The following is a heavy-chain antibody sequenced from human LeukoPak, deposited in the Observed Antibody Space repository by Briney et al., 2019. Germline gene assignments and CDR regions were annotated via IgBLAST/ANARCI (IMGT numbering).Heavy chain of an antibody. J-gene: IGHJ6*02. Sequence: SVKVSCKASGGTFSSYAISWVRQAPGQGLEWMGRIIPILGIANYAQKFQGRVTITADKSTSIAYMELSSLRSEDTAVYYCARDQYYYGSGRLPYYYYGMDVWGQGTTVTVSS. V-gene: IGHV1-69*04. CDR2: IIPILGIA. D-gene: IGHD3-10*01. CDR3: ARDQYYYGSGRLPYYYYGMDV. CDR1: GGTFSSYA.